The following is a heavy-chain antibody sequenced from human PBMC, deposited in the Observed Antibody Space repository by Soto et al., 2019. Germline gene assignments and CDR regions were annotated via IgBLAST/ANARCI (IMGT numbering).Heavy chain of an antibody. CDR3: ARGGWVQLGPVDS. CDR2: INPSGGST. V-gene: IGHV1-46*03. D-gene: IGHD5-18*01. J-gene: IGHJ4*02. Sequence: QVQLVQSGAEVKKPGASVKVSCKASGYAFTSYYMHWVRQAPGQGLEWMGIINPSGGSTSYAQKSQGRVPRTGNTSMSTVNMGLVSLGSEDTAVYDCARGGWVQLGPVDSWGKGTLVTVSS. CDR1: GYAFTSYY.